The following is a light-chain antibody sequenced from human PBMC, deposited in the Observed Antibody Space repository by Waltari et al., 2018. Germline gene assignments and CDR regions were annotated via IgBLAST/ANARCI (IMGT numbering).Light chain of an antibody. Sequence: IRLTPSPPPLSASTGDRVHITWRASQNIDTFSNWYQQKPGKAPTLLIYAASRLHRGGPSRFSGSGSWTDFTLTITSLQPEDFATYYCQRSYSTPPYIFGQGTKLEIK. V-gene: IGKV1-39*01. CDR2: AAS. CDR3: QRSYSTPPYI. J-gene: IGKJ2*01. CDR1: QNIDTF.